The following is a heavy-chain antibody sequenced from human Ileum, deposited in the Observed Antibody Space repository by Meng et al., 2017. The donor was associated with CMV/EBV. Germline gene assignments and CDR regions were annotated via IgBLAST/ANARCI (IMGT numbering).Heavy chain of an antibody. J-gene: IGHJ4*02. CDR3: ARDPRTYSSGWSDTSDY. V-gene: IGHV3-21*01. CDR2: ISTSGSHI. Sequence: GESLKISCVASGFTFSSYSMNWVRQAPGKGLEWVSSISTSGSHIYYADSLKGRFTISRDNAKNSLSLQMNSLRAEDTAVYYCARDPRTYSSGWSDTSDYWGQGTLVTVSS. CDR1: GFTFSSYS. D-gene: IGHD6-19*01.